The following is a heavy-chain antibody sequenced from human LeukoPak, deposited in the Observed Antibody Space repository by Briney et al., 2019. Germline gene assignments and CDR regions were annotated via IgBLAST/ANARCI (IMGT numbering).Heavy chain of an antibody. Sequence: PGGSLRLSCATSGVTFTIYSMNWGRHGPREGVWRVANIKQDGVDEYYADSVKGRFTISRDNDKRSLYLQMNSRRAEDTAVYYCARDLYSYGANQDDYWGQGTLVTVSS. D-gene: IGHD5-18*01. CDR2: IKQDGVDE. CDR3: ARDLYSYGANQDDY. CDR1: GVTFTIYS. J-gene: IGHJ4*02. V-gene: IGHV3-7*01.